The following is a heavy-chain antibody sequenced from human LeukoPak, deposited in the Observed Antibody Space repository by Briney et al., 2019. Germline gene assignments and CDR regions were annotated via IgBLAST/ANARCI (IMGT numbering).Heavy chain of an antibody. CDR3: ARVRDGYNYYFDY. CDR2: IYTSGST. Sequence: SETLSLTCTVSGGSISSGSYYWSWIRQPAGKGLEWIGRIYTSGSTNYNPSLKSRVTISVDTSKNQFSLKLSSVTAADTAMYYCARVRDGYNYYFDYWGQGTLGTVSS. CDR1: GGSISSGSYY. V-gene: IGHV4-61*02. J-gene: IGHJ4*02. D-gene: IGHD5-24*01.